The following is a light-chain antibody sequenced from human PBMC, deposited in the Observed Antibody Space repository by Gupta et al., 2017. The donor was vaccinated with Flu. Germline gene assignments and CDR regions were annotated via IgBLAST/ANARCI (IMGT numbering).Light chain of an antibody. CDR2: GAS. V-gene: IGKV3-20*01. CDR3: HHNGSSPDT. Sequence: LSWRAHRFVSSAYLAWSQTRPGPSPRLRIFGASTTATGIPCRFGGSGSGTNFTLTISRLEAVDVAVYYCHHNGSSPDTFGQGTRLEIK. J-gene: IGKJ2*01. CDR1: RFVSSAY.